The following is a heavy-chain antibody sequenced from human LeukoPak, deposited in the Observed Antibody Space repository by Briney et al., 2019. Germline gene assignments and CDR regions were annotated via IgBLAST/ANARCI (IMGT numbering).Heavy chain of an antibody. D-gene: IGHD6-13*01. V-gene: IGHV3-53*01. Sequence: GGSLRLSCAVSGFSVSGNYMSWVRQAPGKGLEWVSLIHGNGMTDYADSMKGRFTISRDNSKNTLYLQMNSLTADDTATYYCARDVRLWAEVGSVYFDQWGQGTLVIVSS. J-gene: IGHJ4*02. CDR3: ARDVRLWAEVGSVYFDQ. CDR2: IHGNGMT. CDR1: GFSVSGNY.